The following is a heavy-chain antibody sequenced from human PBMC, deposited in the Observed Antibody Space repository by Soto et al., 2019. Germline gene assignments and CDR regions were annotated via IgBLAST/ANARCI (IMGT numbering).Heavy chain of an antibody. CDR1: GVSISSSSFH. CDR3: SRRERAAGTDWWFDP. D-gene: IGHD6-13*01. Sequence: PSSTLSLTCTVPGVSISSSSFHWGWIRQPPGKGLEWIGSIYYSGSTYYSPSLKSRVTISVDTSKNQFSLKLSSVTAADTAVYYWSRRERAAGTDWWFDPWGQGTLVX. CDR2: IYYSGST. J-gene: IGHJ5*02. V-gene: IGHV4-39*01.